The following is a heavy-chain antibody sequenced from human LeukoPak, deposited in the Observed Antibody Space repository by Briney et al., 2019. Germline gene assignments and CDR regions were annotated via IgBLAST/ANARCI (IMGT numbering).Heavy chain of an antibody. J-gene: IGHJ4*02. CDR1: GFTFSSYS. V-gene: IGHV3-21*01. D-gene: IGHD3-22*01. CDR3: ARGTYGYYDSSGYYYFDY. CDR2: ISSSSSYI. Sequence: GGSLRLSCAASGFTFSSYSMNWVRQAPGKGLEWVSSISSSSSYIYYADSVKGRFTISRDNAKNSLYLQMNSLRAEDTAVYYCARGTYGYYDSSGYYYFDYWGQGTLVTVSS.